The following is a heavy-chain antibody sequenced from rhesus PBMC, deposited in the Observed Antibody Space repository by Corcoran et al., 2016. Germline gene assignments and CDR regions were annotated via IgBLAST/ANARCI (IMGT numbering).Heavy chain of an antibody. CDR1: GFTFSSYG. D-gene: IGHD6S26*01. Sequence: EVQLVESGGGLVQPGGSLRLSCAASGFTFSSYGLPWVRQAPGKGLEWVAVISYYVSKKYYADAVKDRFTNSRDNSKNRLYLQMNNLKLEDTAVYYCARASYSSGWSFGYFDLWGPGTPITISS. V-gene: IGHV3-54*02. CDR3: ARASYSSGWSFGYFDL. CDR2: ISYYVSKK. J-gene: IGHJ2*01.